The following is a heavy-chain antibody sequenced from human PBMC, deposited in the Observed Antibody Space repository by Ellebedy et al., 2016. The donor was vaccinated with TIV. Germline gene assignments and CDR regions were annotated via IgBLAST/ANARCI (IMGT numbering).Heavy chain of an antibody. CDR2: INAGNGNT. D-gene: IGHD6-19*01. V-gene: IGHV1-3*01. CDR1: GYTFTSYA. J-gene: IGHJ4*02. Sequence: ASVKVSXKASGYTFTSYAMHWVRQAPGQRLEWMGWINAGNGNTKYSQKFQGRVTITRDTSASTAYMELSSLRSEDTAVYYCARGGVQQWLAKSSHFDYWGQGTLVTVSS. CDR3: ARGGVQQWLAKSSHFDY.